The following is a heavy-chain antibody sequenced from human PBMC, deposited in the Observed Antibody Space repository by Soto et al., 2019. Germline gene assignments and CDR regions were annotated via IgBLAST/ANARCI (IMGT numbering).Heavy chain of an antibody. CDR1: EGTFNSYA. CDR2: IIPYYNTL. Sequence: QAQVVQSGAEVRKPGSSVKLSCKASEGTFNSYAIAWVRQAPGQGLEWMGGIIPYYNTLNYAQKFQDRVTITADDSTNTGYVELSSLRSDDTAVYFCASGASRWYPYGFDSWAQGTLVTVSS. V-gene: IGHV1-69*01. D-gene: IGHD6-13*01. CDR3: ASGASRWYPYGFDS. J-gene: IGHJ4*02.